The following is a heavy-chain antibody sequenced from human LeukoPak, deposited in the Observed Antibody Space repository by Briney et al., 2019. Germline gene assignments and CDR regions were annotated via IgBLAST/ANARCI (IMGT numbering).Heavy chain of an antibody. D-gene: IGHD4-17*01. CDR3: ARATTVTLFDY. Sequence: SVKVSCKASGYTSTSYGISWVRQAPGQGLEWMGRIIPILGIANYAQKFQGRVTITADKSTSTAYMELSSLRSEDTAVYYCARATTVTLFDYWGQGTLVTVSS. V-gene: IGHV1-69*04. J-gene: IGHJ4*02. CDR2: IIPILGIA. CDR1: GYTSTSYG.